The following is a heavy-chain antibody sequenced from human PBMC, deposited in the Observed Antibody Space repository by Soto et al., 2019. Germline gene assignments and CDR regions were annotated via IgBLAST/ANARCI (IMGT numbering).Heavy chain of an antibody. J-gene: IGHJ6*02. CDR3: ATSRWSYDSSGHYYYYGLDV. CDR1: AYTFTSYA. V-gene: IGHV1-3*01. CDR2: INAGNGNT. Sequence: ASVKVSCKDSAYTFTSYAMHCVRQAPGQRLEWMGWINAGNGNTKYSQKFQGRVTITRDTSASTAYMELSSLRAEDSAVYYCATSRWSYDSSGHYYYYGLDVWGQGTMVTGSS. D-gene: IGHD3-22*01.